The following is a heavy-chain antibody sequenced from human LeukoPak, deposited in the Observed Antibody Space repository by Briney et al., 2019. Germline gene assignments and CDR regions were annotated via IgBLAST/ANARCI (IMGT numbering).Heavy chain of an antibody. J-gene: IGHJ4*02. CDR3: ARDSSGYPRDASDY. V-gene: IGHV1-18*01. CDR2: ISAYNGNT. Sequence: ASVKVSCKASGYTFTNYGINWVRQAHGQGLEWMGWISAYNGNTNYVQKLQGRVTMTTDTYTSTAYLELRSLRSDDTPVYYCARDSSGYPRDASDYWGQGTLVTVSS. D-gene: IGHD3-22*01. CDR1: GYTFTNYG.